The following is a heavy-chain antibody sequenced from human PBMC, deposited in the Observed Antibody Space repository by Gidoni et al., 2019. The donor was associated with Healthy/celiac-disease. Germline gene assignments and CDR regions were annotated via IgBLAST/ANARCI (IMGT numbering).Heavy chain of an antibody. CDR3: ARDLGISSIAARSGLDP. Sequence: QVQLQESGPGLVKPSETLSLPCTVSGGSISSSYWSWIRQPPGKGLEWIGYIYYSGSTNYNPSLKSRVTISVDTSTNQFSLKLSSVTAADTAVYYCARDLGISSIAARSGLDPWGQGTLVTVSS. CDR1: GGSISSSY. CDR2: IYYSGST. J-gene: IGHJ5*02. D-gene: IGHD6-6*01. V-gene: IGHV4-59*01.